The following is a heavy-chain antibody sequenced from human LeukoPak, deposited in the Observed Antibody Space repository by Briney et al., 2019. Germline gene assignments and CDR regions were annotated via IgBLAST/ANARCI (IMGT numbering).Heavy chain of an antibody. CDR2: ISRTGSTI. CDR1: GFTFTDYY. Sequence: GGSLRLSCAASGFTFTDYYMSWIRQAPGKGLEWLSYISRTGSTISYADSVKGRFTISRDNAKSSVYLQMNSLRADDTAVYYCASLKVTSYDYWGQGTLVTVSS. J-gene: IGHJ4*02. CDR3: ASLKVTSYDY. D-gene: IGHD4-23*01. V-gene: IGHV3-11*01.